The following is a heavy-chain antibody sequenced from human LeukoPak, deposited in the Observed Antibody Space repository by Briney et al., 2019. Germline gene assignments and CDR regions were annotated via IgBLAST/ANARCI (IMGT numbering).Heavy chain of an antibody. CDR1: GGTFSSYA. CDR3: ATLLTGYTSTDY. J-gene: IGHJ4*02. CDR2: IIPIFGTA. Sequence: GASVKVSCTASGGTFSSYAISWVRQAPGQGLEWMGGIIPIFGTANYAQKFQGRVTITADESTSTAYMELSSLRSEDTAVYYCATLLTGYTSTDYWGQGTLVTVSS. V-gene: IGHV1-69*13. D-gene: IGHD3-9*01.